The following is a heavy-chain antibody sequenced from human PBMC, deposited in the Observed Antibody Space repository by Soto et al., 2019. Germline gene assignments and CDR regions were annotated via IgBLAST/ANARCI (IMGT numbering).Heavy chain of an antibody. J-gene: IGHJ4*02. CDR1: GGSISTTNW. CDR2: IHHSGST. V-gene: IGHV4-4*02. D-gene: IGHD2-8*02. CDR3: ARVVVDSTDYFDF. Sequence: PSETLALTCAVSGGSISTTNWWSWVRQPPGKGLEWIGGIHHSGSTSYSPSLKSRLTISIDKSKNQFSLRVSSVTAADTALYYCARVVVDSTDYFDFWGQGTLVTVSS.